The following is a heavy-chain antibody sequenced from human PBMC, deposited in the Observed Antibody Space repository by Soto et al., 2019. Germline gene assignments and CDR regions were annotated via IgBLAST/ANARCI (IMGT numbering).Heavy chain of an antibody. CDR2: IYHSGST. Sequence: SETLSLTCAVSGGSISSSYWWSWVRQPPGKGLEWIGEIYHSGSTNYNPSLKSRVTISIDKSKNQFSLKLSSVTAADTAIYYCANVGHSSGWYEGVGFDYWGQGTLVTVSS. D-gene: IGHD6-19*01. V-gene: IGHV4-4*02. J-gene: IGHJ4*02. CDR3: ANVGHSSGWYEGVGFDY. CDR1: GGSISSSYW.